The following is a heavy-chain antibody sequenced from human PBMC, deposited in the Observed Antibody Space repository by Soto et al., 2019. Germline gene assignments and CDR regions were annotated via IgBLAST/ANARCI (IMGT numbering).Heavy chain of an antibody. D-gene: IGHD3-10*01. J-gene: IGHJ4*02. V-gene: IGHV3-23*01. CDR2: ISSSGGST. CDR1: GFTFSSYT. CDR3: AKGGGDY. Sequence: EVQLLESGGGLVQPGGSLRLSCAASGFTFSSYTMSWVRQGPGKGLEWVSGISSSGGSTVYADSVKGRFTISRDNFKNTLYLQMNSLRAEDTAVYYCAKGGGDYWGQGTRVTVSS.